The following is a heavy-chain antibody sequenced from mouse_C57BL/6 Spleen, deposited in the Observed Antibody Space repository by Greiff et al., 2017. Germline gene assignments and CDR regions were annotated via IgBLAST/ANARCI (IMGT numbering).Heavy chain of an antibody. V-gene: IGHV5-12*01. CDR2: ISNGGGST. CDR3: ARQGDGYRYYAMDY. D-gene: IGHD2-3*01. Sequence: EVKLMESGGGLVQPGGSLKLSWPASGFPFGAFYRSWVRRTPEKRLGWVAYISNGGGSTYYPDTVKGRFTISRDNAKNTLYLQMSRLKSEDTAMYYCARQGDGYRYYAMDYWGQGTSVTVSS. J-gene: IGHJ4*01. CDR1: GFPFGAFY.